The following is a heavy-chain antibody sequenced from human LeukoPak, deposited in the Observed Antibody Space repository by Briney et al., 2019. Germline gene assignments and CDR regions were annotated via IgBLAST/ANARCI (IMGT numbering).Heavy chain of an antibody. CDR2: ISYDGSNK. CDR1: GFTFSSYG. Sequence: GGSLRLSCAASGFTFSSYGMHWVRQAPGKGLEWVAVISYDGSNKFYADSVKGRFTISRDNSKNTLYLQMSSLRAEDTAVYYCAKGYCGGDCPFVFWGQGTLVTVSS. V-gene: IGHV3-30*18. CDR3: AKGYCGGDCPFVF. D-gene: IGHD2-21*01. J-gene: IGHJ4*02.